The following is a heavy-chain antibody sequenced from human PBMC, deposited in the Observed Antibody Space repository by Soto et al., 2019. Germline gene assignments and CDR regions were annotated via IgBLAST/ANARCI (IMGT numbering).Heavy chain of an antibody. D-gene: IGHD3-10*01. CDR1: GGSISSGGYS. J-gene: IGHJ4*02. Sequence: QVQLQESGPGLVKPSQTLSVTCSVSGGSISSGGYSWSWIRQHPGKGLEWIGHIYYSGSTSYNPSLKSRVTISVDTSMNQFSLKLRSVTVADTAVYYCARASRYNYGLWWHFYFDYWGQGTLVTVSS. CDR3: ARASRYNYGLWWHFYFDY. V-gene: IGHV4-31*03. CDR2: IYYSGST.